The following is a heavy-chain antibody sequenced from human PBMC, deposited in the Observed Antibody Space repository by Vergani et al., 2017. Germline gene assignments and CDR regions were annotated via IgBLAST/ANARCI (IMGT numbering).Heavy chain of an antibody. CDR2: ISYDGSNK. CDR1: GFTFSSYA. D-gene: IGHD2-2*01. V-gene: IGHV3-30*04. Sequence: QVQLVESGGGVVQPGRSLRLSCAASGFTFSSYAMHWVRQAPGKGLEWVAVISYDGSNKYYADSVKGRFTISRDNSKNTLYLQMNSLRAEDTAVYYCARRYCSSTSCYYFDYWGQGTLVTVSS. CDR3: ARRYCSSTSCYYFDY. J-gene: IGHJ4*02.